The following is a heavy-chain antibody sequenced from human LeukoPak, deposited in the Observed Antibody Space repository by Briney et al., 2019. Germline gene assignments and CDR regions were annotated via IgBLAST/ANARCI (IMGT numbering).Heavy chain of an antibody. CDR3: ARHEGQYSASLDY. V-gene: IGHV4-59*08. CDR1: GGSISSYY. J-gene: IGHJ4*02. Sequence: SETLSLTCTVSGGSISSYYWSWIRQPPGKGLEWIGYIYYSGSTKYNPSLKSRVTISVNTSKNQFSLKLSSVTAADTAVYYCARHEGQYSASLDYWGQGTLVTVSS. D-gene: IGHD5-12*01. CDR2: IYYSGST.